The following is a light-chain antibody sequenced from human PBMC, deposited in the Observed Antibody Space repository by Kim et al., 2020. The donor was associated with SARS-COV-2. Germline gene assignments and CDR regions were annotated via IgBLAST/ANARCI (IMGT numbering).Light chain of an antibody. Sequence: SVALGKTARITCGGNNIGSKNVHWYKQKPGQAPVLVIYKNNNRPSGIPERFSGSNSGNTATLTISRAQAGDEADYYCQVWDSSTYVFGTGTKVTVL. CDR2: KNN. CDR1: NIGSKN. V-gene: IGLV3-9*01. CDR3: QVWDSSTYV. J-gene: IGLJ1*01.